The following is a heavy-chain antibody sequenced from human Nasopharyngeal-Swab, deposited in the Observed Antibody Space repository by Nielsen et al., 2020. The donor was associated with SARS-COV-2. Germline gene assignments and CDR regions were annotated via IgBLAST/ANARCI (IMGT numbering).Heavy chain of an antibody. J-gene: IGHJ6*02. CDR2: ISSSSAYT. V-gene: IGHV3-11*05. CDR3: ARDSPLDTAMGTCGYYYYGMDV. Sequence: GGSLRLSCAASGFTFSDYYMSWFRQAPGKGLEWVSYISSSSAYTNYADSVKGRFTISRDNAKNSLYLQMNSLRAEDTAVYYCARDSPLDTAMGTCGYYYYGMDVWGQGTTVTVSS. D-gene: IGHD5-18*01. CDR1: GFTFSDYY.